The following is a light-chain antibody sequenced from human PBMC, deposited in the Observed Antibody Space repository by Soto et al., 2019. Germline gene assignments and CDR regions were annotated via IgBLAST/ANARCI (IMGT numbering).Light chain of an antibody. Sequence: EIVLTQSPDTLSLSPGERATLSCRASQSVSTNYVAWYQQKPGQAPRLLIYGASSRASGIPDRFRGSGSGTDFTLTISRLEPEDFAVYYCQQYGRSPFTFGPGTKVDIK. V-gene: IGKV3-20*01. J-gene: IGKJ3*01. CDR1: QSVSTNY. CDR3: QQYGRSPFT. CDR2: GAS.